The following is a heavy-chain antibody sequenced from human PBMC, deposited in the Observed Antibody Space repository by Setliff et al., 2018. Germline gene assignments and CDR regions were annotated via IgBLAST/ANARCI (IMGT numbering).Heavy chain of an antibody. V-gene: IGHV4-39*07. J-gene: IGHJ6*02. CDR2: IYYSGST. CDR1: GGSISSSTYY. D-gene: IGHD6-19*01. Sequence: SETLSLTCTVSGGSISSSTYYWGWIRQPPGKGLEWIGSIYYSGSTYYNPSLKSRVTISLDASKNQFSLKLSSVTAADTAVYYCARVSQYSSGWYYFYYYGMDVWGQGTTVTVSS. CDR3: ARVSQYSSGWYYFYYYGMDV.